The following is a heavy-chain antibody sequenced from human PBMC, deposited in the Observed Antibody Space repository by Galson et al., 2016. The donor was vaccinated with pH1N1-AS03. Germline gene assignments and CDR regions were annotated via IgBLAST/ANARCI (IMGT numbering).Heavy chain of an antibody. CDR3: VRRSPWATVGTFYFDY. D-gene: IGHD4-23*01. V-gene: IGHV3-23*01. Sequence: SLRLSCAASGFVFSTFAMSWVRQAQGKGLEWVSSISASGGDTYYADSVKGRFTISRDNSRNTLCLQMNSLRAEDTAVYYCVRRSPWATVGTFYFDYWGQRTLVTVSS. CDR1: GFVFSTFA. J-gene: IGHJ4*02. CDR2: ISASGGDT.